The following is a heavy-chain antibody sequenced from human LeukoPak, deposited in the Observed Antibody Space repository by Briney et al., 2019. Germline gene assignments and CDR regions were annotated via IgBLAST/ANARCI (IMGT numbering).Heavy chain of an antibody. J-gene: IGHJ4*02. V-gene: IGHV3-30-3*01. CDR3: ARDFFPIVDSSWYEIGY. CDR1: GFTFSSYA. Sequence: GGSLRLSCAASGFTFSSYAMYWVRQTPGKGLEWVTLISYDGYDKSYADSVRGRFTISRDNSKNTLYLQMDSLRSDDTAVYYCARDFFPIVDSSWYEIGYWGQGTLVTVSS. CDR2: ISYDGYDK. D-gene: IGHD6-13*01.